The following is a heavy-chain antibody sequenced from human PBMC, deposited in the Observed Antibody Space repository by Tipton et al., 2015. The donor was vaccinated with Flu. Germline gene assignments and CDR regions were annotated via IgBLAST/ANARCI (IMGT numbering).Heavy chain of an antibody. J-gene: IGHJ4*02. CDR1: GISFGNFA. Sequence: LSLTCTTSGISFGNFAVSWFRQAPGKGLEWLGFIRSKTYGGTIEYAASVRGRFTISRDDSKNIGYLEMNSLKTEDTALYYCHVYQSLYWGQGTLVTVSS. CDR2: IRSKTYGGTI. D-gene: IGHD2-2*01. CDR3: HVYQSLY. V-gene: IGHV3-49*03.